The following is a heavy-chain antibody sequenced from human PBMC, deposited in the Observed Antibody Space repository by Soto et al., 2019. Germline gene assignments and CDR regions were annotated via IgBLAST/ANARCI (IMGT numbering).Heavy chain of an antibody. CDR1: GYTFTSYV. Sequence: QVQLVQSGAEVKKPGASVKVSCNASGYTFTSYVISWVRQAPGQGLEWMGWISTYNGNTNYAQKLQGRVTMTPDTSTSRAYMGRRSLRSDVSAVYYCSRDLHPGDYWGQGTLVTVSS. D-gene: IGHD4-4*01. CDR2: ISTYNGNT. CDR3: SRDLHPGDY. J-gene: IGHJ4*02. V-gene: IGHV1-18*01.